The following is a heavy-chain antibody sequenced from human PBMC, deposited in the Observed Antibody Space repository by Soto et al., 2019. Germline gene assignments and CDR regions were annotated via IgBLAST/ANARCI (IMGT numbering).Heavy chain of an antibody. V-gene: IGHV1-3*01. Sequence: ASVKVSCKASGYTFTSYAMHWVRQAPGQRLEWMGWINAGNGNTKYSQKFQGRVTITRDTSASTAYMELSSLRSEDTAVYYCARKNPSFDYNFDYWGQGTLVTVSS. CDR2: INAGNGNT. J-gene: IGHJ4*02. CDR3: ARKNPSFDYNFDY. D-gene: IGHD4-4*01. CDR1: GYTFTSYA.